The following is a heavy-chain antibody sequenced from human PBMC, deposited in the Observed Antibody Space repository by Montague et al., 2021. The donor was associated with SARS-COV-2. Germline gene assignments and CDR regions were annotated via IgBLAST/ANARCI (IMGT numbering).Heavy chain of an antibody. V-gene: IGHV4-39*02. CDR2: KHYSGIT. J-gene: IGHJ4*02. D-gene: IGHD5-24*01. CDR1: GDSISSSSYY. Sequence: SETLSLTCTVSGDSISSSSYYWGWIRQPPGKGLEWIGNKHYSGITYNNPSLKNRVTMSVDTSKNQFSLKLSSVTAADTAVYYCARDGYTHVDSWGQGTLVTVSS. CDR3: ARDGYTHVDS.